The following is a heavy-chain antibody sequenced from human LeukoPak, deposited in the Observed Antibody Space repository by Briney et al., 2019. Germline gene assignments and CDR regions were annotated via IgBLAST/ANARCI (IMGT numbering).Heavy chain of an antibody. CDR3: ARHRSGGSQDDAFDI. J-gene: IGHJ3*02. Sequence: GGSLRLSCAASEFIFRTYWVSWVRQAPGKGLEWVADIKEDGSEKYYVDSVKGRFTISRQNAKNSLFLQMNSLRAEDTAVYYCARHRSGGSQDDAFDIWGQDTMVTVSS. CDR1: EFIFRTYW. V-gene: IGHV3-7*01. CDR2: IKEDGSEK. D-gene: IGHD2-15*01.